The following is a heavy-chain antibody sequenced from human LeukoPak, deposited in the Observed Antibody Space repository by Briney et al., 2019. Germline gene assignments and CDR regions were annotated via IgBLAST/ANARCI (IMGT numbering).Heavy chain of an antibody. J-gene: IGHJ4*02. Sequence: SETLSLTCTVSGGSISPYYWTWIRQSPGKGLEWIGYISASGTTDYNPSLKGRVTMSVDTSKSQFSLHLNSVTAADTAVFYCARRSTLFYFDYWGQGALATVSS. V-gene: IGHV4-4*09. CDR3: ARRSTLFYFDY. D-gene: IGHD6-6*01. CDR2: ISASGTT. CDR1: GGSISPYY.